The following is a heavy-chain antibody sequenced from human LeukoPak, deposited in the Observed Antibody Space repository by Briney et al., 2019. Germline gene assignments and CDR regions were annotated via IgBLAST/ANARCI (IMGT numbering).Heavy chain of an antibody. CDR1: GYSISSGDY. Sequence: SETLSLTCTVSGYSISSGDYWGWIRQPPGKGLEWIGSIYHSGSTYYNPSLKSRVTISVDTSKNQFSLKLSSVTAADTAVYYCARGVPYSGSSLGAFDYWGQGTLVTVSS. CDR2: IYHSGST. V-gene: IGHV4-38-2*02. J-gene: IGHJ4*02. CDR3: ARGVPYSGSSLGAFDY. D-gene: IGHD1-26*01.